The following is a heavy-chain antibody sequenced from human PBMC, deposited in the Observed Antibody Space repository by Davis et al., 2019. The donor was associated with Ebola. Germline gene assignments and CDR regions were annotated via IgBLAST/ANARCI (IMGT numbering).Heavy chain of an antibody. V-gene: IGHV3-49*04. D-gene: IGHD4-11*01. CDR2: IRSKAYGGTT. Sequence: GESLKISCTASGFTFGDYAMSWVRQAPGKGLEWVGFIRSKAYGGTTEYAASVKGRFTISRDDSKSIAYLQMNSLKTEDTAVYYCTRYSNLYYYYGMDVWGQGTTVTVSS. CDR3: TRYSNLYYYYGMDV. J-gene: IGHJ6*02. CDR1: GFTFGDYA.